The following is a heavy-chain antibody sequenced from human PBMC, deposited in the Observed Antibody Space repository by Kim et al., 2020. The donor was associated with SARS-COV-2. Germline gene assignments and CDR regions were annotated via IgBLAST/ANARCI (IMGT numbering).Heavy chain of an antibody. CDR2: ISAYNGNT. D-gene: IGHD2-2*02. V-gene: IGHV1-18*04. CDR3: AREHQYCSSTSCYTGYFDL. CDR1: GYTFTSYG. Sequence: ASVKVSCKASGYTFTSYGISWVRQAPGQGLEWMGWISAYNGNTNYAQKLQGRVTMTTDTSTSTAYMELRSLRSDDTAVYYCAREHQYCSSTSCYTGYFDLWGRGTLVTVSS. J-gene: IGHJ2*01.